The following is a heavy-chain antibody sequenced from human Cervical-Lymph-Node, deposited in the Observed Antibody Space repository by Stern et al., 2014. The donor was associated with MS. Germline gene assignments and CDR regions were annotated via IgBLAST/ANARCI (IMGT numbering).Heavy chain of an antibody. CDR2: IIPIFGTA. CDR1: GGTFSSYA. CDR3: ARLASNKTSGWYFDI. D-gene: IGHD6-19*01. J-gene: IGHJ4*02. V-gene: IGHV1-69*01. Sequence: VHLVESGAEVKKPGSSVKVSCKASGGTFSSYAIDWVRQAPGQGLEWMGGIIPIFGTANYAQKFQGRVTISADESTSTAYMELSSLRSEDTAVYYCARLASNKTSGWYFDIWGQGTLVTVSS.